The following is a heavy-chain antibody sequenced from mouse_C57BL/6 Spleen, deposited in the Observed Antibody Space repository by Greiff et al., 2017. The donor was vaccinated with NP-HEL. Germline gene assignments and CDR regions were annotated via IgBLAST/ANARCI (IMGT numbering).Heavy chain of an antibody. V-gene: IGHV10-3*01. CDR1: GFTFNTYA. Sequence: GGGLVQPKGSLKLSCAASGFTFNTYAMHWVRQAPGKGLDWVARIRSKSSNYATYYADSVKDRFTISRDDSQSMLYLQMNNLKTEDTAMYYCVRRGYYYGSSFYAMDYWGQGTSVTVSS. D-gene: IGHD1-1*01. CDR3: VRRGYYYGSSFYAMDY. CDR2: IRSKSSNYAT. J-gene: IGHJ4*01.